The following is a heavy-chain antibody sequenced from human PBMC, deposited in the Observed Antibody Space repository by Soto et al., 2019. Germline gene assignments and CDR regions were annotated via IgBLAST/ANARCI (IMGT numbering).Heavy chain of an antibody. V-gene: IGHV1-69*13. Sequence: SVKVSCKASGGTFSSYAISWVRQAPGQGLEWMGGIIPIFGTANYAQKFQGRVTITADESTSTAYMELSSLRSEDTAVYYCARGFWSGYPYYYYGMDVWGQGTTVTVSS. CDR1: GGTFSSYA. CDR2: IIPIFGTA. D-gene: IGHD3-3*01. J-gene: IGHJ6*02. CDR3: ARGFWSGYPYYYYGMDV.